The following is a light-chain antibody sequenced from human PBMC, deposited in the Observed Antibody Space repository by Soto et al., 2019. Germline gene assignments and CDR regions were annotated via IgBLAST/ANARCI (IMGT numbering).Light chain of an antibody. V-gene: IGKV3-20*01. CDR2: GAS. CDR3: QQYDDSSRT. J-gene: IGKJ1*01. CDR1: QSVTNSF. Sequence: EIVLAQSPGTLSLSPGERATLSCRASQSVTNSFLAWYQQKPGQAPRLLIYGASRRATGIPDRFTGSGSGTDFTLTISRLEPEDFAVYYCQQYDDSSRTFGQGTKVDI.